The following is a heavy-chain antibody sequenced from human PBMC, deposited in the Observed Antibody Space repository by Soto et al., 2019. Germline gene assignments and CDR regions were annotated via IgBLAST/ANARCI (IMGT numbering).Heavy chain of an antibody. Sequence: EVQLLESGGGVVQPGESLRLSCAASGFTFSSYAMSWVRQAPGKGLEWVSAISGSGGSTYYADSVKGRFTISRDNSKNTLYLQMNSLRAEDTAVYFCAKDVGVFGVVTFDYSGQGTLVTVSS. CDR2: ISGSGGST. V-gene: IGHV3-23*01. CDR1: GFTFSSYA. J-gene: IGHJ4*02. CDR3: AKDVGVFGVVTFDY. D-gene: IGHD3-3*01.